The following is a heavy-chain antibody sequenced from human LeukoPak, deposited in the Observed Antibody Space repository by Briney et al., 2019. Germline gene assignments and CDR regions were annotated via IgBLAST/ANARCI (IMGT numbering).Heavy chain of an antibody. CDR1: GFTFSSYS. Sequence: GGSLRLSCAASGFTFSSYSMNWVRQAPGKGLEWVSSISSISSYIYYADAVKGRFTISRDNAKNSLYLQMNSLRAEDTAVYYCARGNPPATPLYNWFDPWGQGTLVTVSS. CDR2: ISSISSYI. J-gene: IGHJ5*02. CDR3: ARGNPPATPLYNWFDP. V-gene: IGHV3-21*01.